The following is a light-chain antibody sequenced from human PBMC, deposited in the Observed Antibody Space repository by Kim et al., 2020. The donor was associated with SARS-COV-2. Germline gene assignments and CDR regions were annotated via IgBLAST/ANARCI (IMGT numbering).Light chain of an antibody. CDR2: RAS. Sequence: DIVMTQSPDSLPVSLGERATINCKSSQTVLYSYLAWYQHKPGQPPKLLISRASSRKAGVPDRFSGSESGTDFTLTISSLQAEDVAVYYCQQYYSIPWTFGQGTKVDIK. CDR1: QTVLYSY. CDR3: QQYYSIPWT. J-gene: IGKJ1*01. V-gene: IGKV4-1*01.